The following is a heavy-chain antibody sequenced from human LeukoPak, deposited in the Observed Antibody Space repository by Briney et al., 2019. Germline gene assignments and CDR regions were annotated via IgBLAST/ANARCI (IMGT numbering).Heavy chain of an antibody. CDR1: GYTFVSYG. J-gene: IGHJ3*02. CDR2: ISVYNGDT. V-gene: IGHV1-18*04. Sequence: ASVKVSCKASGYTFVSYGITWVRQAPGQGLEWMGWISVYNGDTKYAQNLQGRVTLTTDTSTSTAYMELSSLRSEDTAVYYCARVDQYCSGGSCYFNYAFDIWGQGTMVTVSS. CDR3: ARVDQYCSGGSCYFNYAFDI. D-gene: IGHD2-15*01.